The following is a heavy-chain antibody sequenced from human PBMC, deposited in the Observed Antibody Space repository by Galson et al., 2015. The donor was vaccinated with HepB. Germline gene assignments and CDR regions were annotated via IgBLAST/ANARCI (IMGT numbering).Heavy chain of an antibody. D-gene: IGHD3-22*01. V-gene: IGHV3-23*01. CDR3: AKDYYYDSSGYYPDYFDY. CDR1: GFTFSSYA. CDR2: ISGSGGST. J-gene: IGHJ4*02. Sequence: SLRLSCAASGFTFSSYAMSWVRQAPGKGLEWVSAISGSGGSTYYADSVKGRFTISRDNSKNTLYLQMNSLRAEDTAVYYCAKDYYYDSSGYYPDYFDYWGQGTLVTVSS.